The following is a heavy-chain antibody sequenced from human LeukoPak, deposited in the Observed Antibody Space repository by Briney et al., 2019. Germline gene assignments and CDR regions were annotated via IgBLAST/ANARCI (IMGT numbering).Heavy chain of an antibody. D-gene: IGHD1-14*01. CDR1: GFTFSSYA. Sequence: GGSLRLSCAASGFTFSSYAMSWVRQAPGKGLEWVSAISGSGGSAYYADSVKGRFTISRDNSKNTLYLQMNSLRDEDTALYYCARGGPEDAFDIWGQGTMVIVSS. CDR2: ISGSGGSA. V-gene: IGHV3-23*01. CDR3: ARGGPEDAFDI. J-gene: IGHJ3*02.